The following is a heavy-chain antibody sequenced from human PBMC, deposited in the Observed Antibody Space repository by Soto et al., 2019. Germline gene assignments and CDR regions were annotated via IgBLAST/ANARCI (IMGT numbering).Heavy chain of an antibody. CDR1: GGSISSSNW. J-gene: IGHJ4*02. Sequence: SETLSLTCAVSGGSISSSNWWSWIRQPPGKGLEWIGEINHSGSTNYNPSLKSRVTISVDASKNQFSLKLSSVTAADTAVYYCARVGYSGQDYWGQGTLVTVSS. V-gene: IGHV4-4*02. D-gene: IGHD5-12*01. CDR2: INHSGST. CDR3: ARVGYSGQDY.